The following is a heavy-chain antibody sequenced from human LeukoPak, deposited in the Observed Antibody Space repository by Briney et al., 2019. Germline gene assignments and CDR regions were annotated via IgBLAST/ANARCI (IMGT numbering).Heavy chain of an antibody. J-gene: IGHJ4*02. V-gene: IGHV1-18*01. CDR2: ISAYNGNT. D-gene: IGHD2-2*01. CDR1: GYTFTSYG. CDR3: ARDTRIVVVPAAPSFDY. Sequence: ASVKVSCKASGYTFTSYGISWVRQAPGQGLEWMGWISAYNGNTNYAQKLQGRVTMTTDTSTSTAYMELRSLRSDDTAVYYCARDTRIVVVPAAPSFDYWGQGTLVTVSS.